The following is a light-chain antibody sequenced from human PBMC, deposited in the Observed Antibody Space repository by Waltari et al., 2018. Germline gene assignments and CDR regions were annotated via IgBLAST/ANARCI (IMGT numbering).Light chain of an antibody. Sequence: SYRLTQPPSVSVAPGKTARIPCGGDNLGSKSVHWYQHRPGQAPVLVIYLDSDRPSGVSERFSGSNSGNTATLTIIRVEVGDEADYYCQVCGTSCDHPVFGGGTK. CDR2: LDS. V-gene: IGLV3-21*04. J-gene: IGLJ3*02. CDR1: NLGSKS. CDR3: QVCGTSCDHPV.